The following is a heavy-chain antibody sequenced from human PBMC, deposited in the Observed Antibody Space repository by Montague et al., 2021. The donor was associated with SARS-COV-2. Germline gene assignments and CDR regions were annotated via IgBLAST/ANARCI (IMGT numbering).Heavy chain of an antibody. CDR2: IYNSGST. CDR3: ARDYGDYSYYYGLDV. V-gene: IGHV4-61*02. D-gene: IGHD4-17*01. CDR1: SGSIRSSSYY. J-gene: IGHJ6*02. Sequence: TLSLTCTVSSGSIRSSSYYWSWIRQPAGKGLEWIGRIYNSGSTNYNPSLKSRVTMSVDTSKNQFSLKVSSVTAADTAVYYCARDYGDYSYYYGLDVWGQGTTVTVSS.